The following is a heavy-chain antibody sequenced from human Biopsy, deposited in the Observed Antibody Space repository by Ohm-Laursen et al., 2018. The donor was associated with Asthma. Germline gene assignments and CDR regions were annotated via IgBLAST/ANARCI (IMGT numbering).Heavy chain of an antibody. CDR3: VRDGTDDAFDI. J-gene: IGHJ3*02. CDR2: ISKDASTQ. CDR1: GFTFSSYG. D-gene: IGHD1-1*01. Sequence: SLRLSCSAPGFTFSSYGMHWVGQAPGKGIEWVGVISKDASTQDYADSVKGRFTMARDNSKNTLDLQMNSLREEDTAVYYCVRDGTDDAFDIWGQGTVVSVSS. V-gene: IGHV3-30*06.